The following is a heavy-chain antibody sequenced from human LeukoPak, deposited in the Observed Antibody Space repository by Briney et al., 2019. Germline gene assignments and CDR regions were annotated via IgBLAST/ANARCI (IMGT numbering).Heavy chain of an antibody. D-gene: IGHD2-21*02. CDR1: GGSFSGYY. CDR2: INHSGST. J-gene: IGHJ4*02. CDR3: ARQGYCGGDCFSDY. Sequence: PSETLSLTCAVYGGSFSGYYWSWIRQPPGKGLEWIGEINHSGSTNYNPSLKSRVTISVDTSKNQFSLKLSSVTAADTAVYYCARQGYCGGDCFSDYWGQGTLVTVSS. V-gene: IGHV4-34*01.